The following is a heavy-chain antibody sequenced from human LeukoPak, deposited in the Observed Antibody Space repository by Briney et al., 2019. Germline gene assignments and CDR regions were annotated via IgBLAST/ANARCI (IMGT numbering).Heavy chain of an antibody. CDR2: IRSAVDTT. CDR3: AKHFCTVLDCSLFDS. D-gene: IGHD3/OR15-3a*01. CDR1: GFTMSNYG. J-gene: IGHJ4*02. V-gene: IGHV3-23*01. Sequence: GGSLRLSCAASGFTMSNYGVSWVRQAPGQGLELVSGIRSAVDTTHYADPVKGRFIISRDNSKNTLSLQLNSLRPEDTALYYCAKHFCTVLDCSLFDSWGQGTLVTVSS.